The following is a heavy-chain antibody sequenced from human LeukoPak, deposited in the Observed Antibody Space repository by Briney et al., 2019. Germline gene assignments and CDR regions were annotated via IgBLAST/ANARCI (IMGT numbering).Heavy chain of an antibody. D-gene: IGHD3-3*02. J-gene: IGHJ4*02. Sequence: AGRSLRLSCAASGFTFSSYAMTWVRQAPGKGLERVSGISSSAGTTYYADSVKGRFTISRDNSKNTLYLQTNSLRAEDTALYYRANLFSTNYWGQGTLVTVSS. CDR1: GFTFSSYA. V-gene: IGHV3-23*01. CDR3: ANLFSTNY. CDR2: ISSSAGTT.